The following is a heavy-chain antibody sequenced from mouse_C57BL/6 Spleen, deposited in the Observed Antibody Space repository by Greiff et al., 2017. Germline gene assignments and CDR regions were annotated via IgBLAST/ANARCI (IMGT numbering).Heavy chain of an antibody. Sequence: EVKLQESGPVLVKPGASVKMSCKASGYTFTDYYMNWVKQSHGKSLEWIGVINPYNGGTSYNQKFKGKATLTVDKSSSTAYMELNSLTSEDSAVYYCAREDSSGYGAYWGQGTLVTVSA. CDR1: GYTFTDYY. V-gene: IGHV1-19*01. J-gene: IGHJ3*01. CDR3: AREDSSGYGAY. CDR2: INPYNGGT. D-gene: IGHD3-2*02.